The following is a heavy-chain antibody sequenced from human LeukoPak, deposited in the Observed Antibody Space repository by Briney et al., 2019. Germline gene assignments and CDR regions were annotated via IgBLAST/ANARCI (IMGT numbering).Heavy chain of an antibody. CDR2: ISAYNGNT. CDR3: ARSGGYCSGGSCYTLFDY. V-gene: IGHV1-18*01. CDR1: GYTFTSYG. D-gene: IGHD2-15*01. Sequence: GASVKVSCKASGYTFTSYGISWVRQAPGQGLEWMGWISAYNGNTNYAQKLQGRVTMTTDTSTSTACMELRSLRSDDTAVYYCARSGGYCSGGSCYTLFDYWGQGTLVTVSS. J-gene: IGHJ4*02.